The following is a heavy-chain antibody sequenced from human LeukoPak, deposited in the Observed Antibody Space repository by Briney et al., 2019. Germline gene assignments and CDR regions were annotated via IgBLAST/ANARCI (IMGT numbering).Heavy chain of an antibody. V-gene: IGHV3-21*01. CDR2: ISWRNIDI. CDR3: ARVYSSTWYSGYLHMDV. Sequence: RGGSLRLSCVASGFTLSSYNMKWVRQAPGKRLEWVSSISWRNIDIEYADSVKGRFTISRDNDKKSLYLQMNSLRVEDTAVYYCARVYSSTWYSGYLHMDVWGKGTTVTVSS. CDR1: GFTLSSYN. J-gene: IGHJ6*03. D-gene: IGHD6-13*01.